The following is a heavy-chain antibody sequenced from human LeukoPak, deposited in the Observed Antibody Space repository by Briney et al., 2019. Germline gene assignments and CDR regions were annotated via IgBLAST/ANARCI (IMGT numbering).Heavy chain of an antibody. CDR2: ISTGGGST. CDR3: AKPRDSIVGTTTPTRLSTLDI. V-gene: IGHV3-23*01. CDR1: GFTFNNNA. Sequence: GGSLRLSCAASGFTFNNNALSWVRQAPGKGLEWVSAISTGGGSTYYADSVKGRFTISRDNPNNTLYLQMNNLRAEDTAVYYCAKPRDSIVGTTTPTRLSTLDIWGQGTMVTVSS. D-gene: IGHD1-26*01. J-gene: IGHJ3*02.